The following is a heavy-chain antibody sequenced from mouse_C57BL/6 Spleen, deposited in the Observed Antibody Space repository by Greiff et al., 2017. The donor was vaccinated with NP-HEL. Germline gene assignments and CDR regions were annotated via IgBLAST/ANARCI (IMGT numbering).Heavy chain of an antibody. CDR1: GFNIKDYY. CDR2: IDPEDGET. D-gene: IGHD2-12*01. J-gene: IGHJ2*01. Sequence: VQLQQSGAELVKPGASVKLSCTASGFNIKDYYMHWVKQRTEQGLEWIGRIDPEDGETKYAPKFQGKATITADTSSNTTYLQLSSLTSEDTAVYYVSRARGVLYCYFYFDYWGQGTTLTVSS. V-gene: IGHV14-2*01. CDR3: SRARGVLYCYFYFDY.